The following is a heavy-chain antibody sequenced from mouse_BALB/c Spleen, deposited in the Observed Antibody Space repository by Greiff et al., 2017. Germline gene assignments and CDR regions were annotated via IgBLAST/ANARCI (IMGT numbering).Heavy chain of an antibody. CDR2: IFPGTGTT. CDR3: ASYCNYVGDYAMDY. V-gene: IGHV1S132*01. CDR1: GYTFTSYW. D-gene: IGHD2-1*01. Sequence: LQESGAELVKPGASVKLSCKTSGYTFTSYWIQWVKQRPGQGLGWIGEIFPGTGTTYYNEKFKGKATLTIDTSSSTAYMQLSSLTSEDSAVYFCASYCNYVGDYAMDYWGQGTSVTVSS. J-gene: IGHJ4*01.